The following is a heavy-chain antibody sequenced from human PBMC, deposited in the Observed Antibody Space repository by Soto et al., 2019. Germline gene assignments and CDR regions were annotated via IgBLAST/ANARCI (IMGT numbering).Heavy chain of an antibody. CDR3: ARPRPGYCSNGVCFTPDW. V-gene: IGHV3-53*05. Sequence: DVQLVETGGELIQPGGSLRLSCAASGFTVSSKYMSWVRQAPGKGLEWVSVILSAGLIYYADYVRGRFTISRDISKNTLFLQMNSLRGEDTAVYYCARPRPGYCSNGVCFTPDWWGQGTLVTVSS. D-gene: IGHD2-8*01. CDR1: GFTVSSKY. CDR2: ILSAGLI. J-gene: IGHJ4*02.